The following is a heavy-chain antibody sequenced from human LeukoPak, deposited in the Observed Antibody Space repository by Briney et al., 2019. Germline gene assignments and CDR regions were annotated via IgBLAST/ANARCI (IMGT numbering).Heavy chain of an antibody. Sequence: SETLSLTCAVYGGSFSGYYWSWLRQPPGKGLQWVGEINHSGSTNYNPSLKSRVTISVDTSKNQFSLKLSSVTAADTAVYYCARGGRITIFPFDYWGQGTLVTVSS. CDR3: ARGGRITIFPFDY. CDR1: GGSFSGYY. V-gene: IGHV4-34*01. D-gene: IGHD3-9*01. CDR2: INHSGST. J-gene: IGHJ4*02.